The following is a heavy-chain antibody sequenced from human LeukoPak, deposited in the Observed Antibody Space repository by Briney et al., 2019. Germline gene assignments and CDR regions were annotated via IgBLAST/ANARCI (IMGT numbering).Heavy chain of an antibody. CDR3: AKGKDGDFNFDY. V-gene: IGHV3-33*06. Sequence: GRSLRLSCAASGFTFSSYGMHWVRQAPGKGLEWVAVIWYDGSNKYYADSVKGRFTISRDNSKNTLYLQMNSLRAEDTAVYYCAKGKDGDFNFDYWGQGTLVTASS. D-gene: IGHD4-17*01. CDR2: IWYDGSNK. CDR1: GFTFSSYG. J-gene: IGHJ4*02.